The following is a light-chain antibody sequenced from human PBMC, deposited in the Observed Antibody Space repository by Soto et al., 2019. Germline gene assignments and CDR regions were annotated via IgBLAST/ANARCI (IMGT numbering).Light chain of an antibody. Sequence: QSALTQPPSVSGAPGQRVTISCTGSSSNIGAGYDVHWYQQVPGTAPKLLIYGNTNRPSGVPDRFSGSKSGTSASLAITGLQTDDEADYYCQSYDSSLSVVFGGGTKLTVL. CDR3: QSYDSSLSVV. V-gene: IGLV1-40*01. CDR2: GNT. J-gene: IGLJ2*01. CDR1: SSNIGAGYD.